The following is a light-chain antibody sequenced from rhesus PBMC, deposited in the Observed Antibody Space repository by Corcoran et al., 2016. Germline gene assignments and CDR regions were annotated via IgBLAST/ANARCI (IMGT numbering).Light chain of an antibody. CDR3: QQHNSNPPP. CDR1: QGISNW. CDR2: AAS. J-gene: IGKJ4*01. Sequence: DIQMTQSPSSLSASVGDRVTITCQASQGISNWLAWYQQKPGKAPKLLIYAASSLQSGVPSRFSGPGSGTEFTLTISSLQPDYFATYYCQQHNSNPPPFCGGTKVEIK. V-gene: IGKV1-33*02.